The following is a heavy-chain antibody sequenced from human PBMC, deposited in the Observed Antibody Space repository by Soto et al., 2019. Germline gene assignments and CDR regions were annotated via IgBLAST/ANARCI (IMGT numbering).Heavy chain of an antibody. V-gene: IGHV3-72*01. J-gene: IGHJ4*02. CDR3: AREGSSSGPDYEY. CDR2: TRNKASSYIT. D-gene: IGHD3-22*01. CDR1: GFSFSDYY. Sequence: EVLLVESGGGLVQPGGSLRLSCAASGFSFSDYYINWVRQARGKGLEWVGRTRNKASSYITDYAAFVKGRFTISRDDSKNLIYLQMNSLKTEDTAVYYCAREGSSSGPDYEYWGQGTLVTVSS.